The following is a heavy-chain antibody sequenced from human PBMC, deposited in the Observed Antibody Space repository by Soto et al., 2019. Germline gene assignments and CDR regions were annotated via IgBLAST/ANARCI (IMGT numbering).Heavy chain of an antibody. J-gene: IGHJ4*02. V-gene: IGHV3-74*01. CDR1: GFTFGKYW. Sequence: EVQLVESGGGLLQPGGSLRFSCAASGFTFGKYWMHWVRQAPGKGLVWVSRINDYSTTINYADSVKGRFTISMDNAKNTLYLQMNMRKVEATAVYYCTRGGMEPFDFWGQGALVTVSS. CDR3: TRGGMEPFDF. D-gene: IGHD1-1*01. CDR2: INDYSTTI.